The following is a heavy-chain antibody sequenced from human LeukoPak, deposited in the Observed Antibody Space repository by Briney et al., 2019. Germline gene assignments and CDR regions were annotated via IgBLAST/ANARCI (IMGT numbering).Heavy chain of an antibody. J-gene: IGHJ5*02. Sequence: SETLSLTCAVYGGSFSGYYWSWIRQPPGKGLEWIGEINHSGSTNYNPSLKSRVTISVDTSKNQFSLKLSSVTAADTAVYYCARHYRGVYGWLRFNWFDPWGQGTLVTVSS. CDR3: ARHYRGVYGWLRFNWFDP. D-gene: IGHD5-12*01. CDR2: INHSGST. CDR1: GGSFSGYY. V-gene: IGHV4-34*01.